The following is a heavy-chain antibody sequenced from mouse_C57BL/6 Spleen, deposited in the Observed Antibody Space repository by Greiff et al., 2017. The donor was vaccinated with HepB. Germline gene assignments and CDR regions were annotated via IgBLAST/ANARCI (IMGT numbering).Heavy chain of an antibody. V-gene: IGHV1-47*01. CDR1: GYTFTTYP. Sequence: VQLQQSGAELVKPGASVKMSCKASGYTFTTYPIEWMKQNHGKSLEWIGNFHPYNDDTKYNEKFKGKATLTVEKSSSTVYLELSRLTSDDSAVYYCARGAHYYGSSDWYFDVWGTGTTVTVSS. J-gene: IGHJ1*03. CDR3: ARGAHYYGSSDWYFDV. CDR2: FHPYNDDT. D-gene: IGHD1-1*01.